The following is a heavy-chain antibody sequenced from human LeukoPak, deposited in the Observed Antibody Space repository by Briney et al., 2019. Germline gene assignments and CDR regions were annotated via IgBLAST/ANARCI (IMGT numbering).Heavy chain of an antibody. V-gene: IGHV1-2*02. CDR2: INPNSGGT. J-gene: IGHJ4*02. Sequence: ASVKVSCKASGYTFTGYYMHWVRQASGQGLEWMGWINPNSGGTNYAQKFQGRVTMTRGTSISTAYMELSRLRSDDTAVYYCARARVEWELLLDYWGQGTLVTVSS. CDR3: ARARVEWELLLDY. CDR1: GYTFTGYY. D-gene: IGHD1-26*01.